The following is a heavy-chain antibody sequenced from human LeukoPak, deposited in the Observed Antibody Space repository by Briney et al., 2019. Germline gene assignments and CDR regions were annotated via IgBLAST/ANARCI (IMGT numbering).Heavy chain of an antibody. V-gene: IGHV3-23*01. Sequence: GGTLRLSCAASGFTFSSYGMSWVRQAPGKGLEWVSAISGSGGSTYYADSVKGRFTISRDNSKNTLYLQMNSLRDDDTAVYYCARDQWERAFDIWGQGTMVTVSS. CDR2: ISGSGGST. CDR1: GFTFSSYG. J-gene: IGHJ3*02. D-gene: IGHD1-26*01. CDR3: ARDQWERAFDI.